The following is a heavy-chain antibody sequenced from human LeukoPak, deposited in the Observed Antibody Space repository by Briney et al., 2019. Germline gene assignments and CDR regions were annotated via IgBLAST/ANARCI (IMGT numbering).Heavy chain of an antibody. CDR1: GGSISSYY. CDR3: ARRYGDYVLNAFDI. Sequence: SETLSLTCTVSGGSISSYYWSWIRQPPGKGLEWIGYIYYSGSTNYNPSLKSRVTISVDTSKNQFSLKLSSVTAADTAVYYCARRYGDYVLNAFDIWGQGTMVTVSS. J-gene: IGHJ3*02. V-gene: IGHV4-59*08. CDR2: IYYSGST. D-gene: IGHD4-17*01.